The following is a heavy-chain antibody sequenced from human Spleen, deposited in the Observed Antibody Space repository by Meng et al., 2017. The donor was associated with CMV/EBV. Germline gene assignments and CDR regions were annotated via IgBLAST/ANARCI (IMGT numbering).Heavy chain of an antibody. D-gene: IGHD3-3*01. J-gene: IGHJ6*02. V-gene: IGHV3-11*01. CDR1: KFTFSDYY. CDR3: ARVSTFGVASCHYNHAMDV. Sequence: GGSLRLSCVASKFTFSDYYMSWIRQAPGKGLEWVSYISSSGSSMYHADSVKGRFTISRDNAQNSLYLQMNNLRAEDTAVYWCARVSTFGVASCHYNHAMDVWGQGTTVTVSS. CDR2: ISSSGSSM.